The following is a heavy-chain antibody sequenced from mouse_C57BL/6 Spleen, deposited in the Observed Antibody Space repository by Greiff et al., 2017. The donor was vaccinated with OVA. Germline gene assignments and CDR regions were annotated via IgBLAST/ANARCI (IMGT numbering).Heavy chain of an antibody. D-gene: IGHD2-4*01. Sequence: VQLVESGPGLVAPSQSLSITCTVSGFSLTSYGVHWVRQPPGKGLEWLVVIWSDGSTTYNSALKSRLSISKDNSKSQVFLKMNSLQTDDTAMYYCARHEGRVYYDYDGAWFAYWGQGTLVTVSA. CDR3: ARHEGRVYYDYDGAWFAY. J-gene: IGHJ3*01. V-gene: IGHV2-6-1*01. CDR1: GFSLTSYG. CDR2: IWSDGST.